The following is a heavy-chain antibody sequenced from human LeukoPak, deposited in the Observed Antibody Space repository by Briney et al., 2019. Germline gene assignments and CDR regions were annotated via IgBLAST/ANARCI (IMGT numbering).Heavy chain of an antibody. CDR2: INPNSGGT. Sequence: ASVKVSCKASGYTFTGYYMHWVRQAPGQGLEWMGWINPNSGGTNYAQKFQGRVTMTRDTSISTAYMELSRLRPDDTAVYYCARDREAAGYSSSWYIFDYWGQGTLVTVSS. CDR3: ARDREAAGYSSSWYIFDY. D-gene: IGHD6-13*01. V-gene: IGHV1-2*02. J-gene: IGHJ4*02. CDR1: GYTFTGYY.